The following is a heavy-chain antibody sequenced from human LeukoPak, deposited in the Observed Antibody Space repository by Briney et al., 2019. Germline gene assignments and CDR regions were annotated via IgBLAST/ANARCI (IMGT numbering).Heavy chain of an antibody. Sequence: GGSLRLSCAASGFTFSSYAMSWVRQAPGKGLEWVSSISGRGDTTHFADSVKGRFTISRDTSKNTLYLQMNSLRAEDTAVYYCAKDRSGYYDSSAFDYWGQGTLVTVSS. J-gene: IGHJ4*02. V-gene: IGHV3-23*01. D-gene: IGHD3-22*01. CDR1: GFTFSSYA. CDR2: ISGRGDTT. CDR3: AKDRSGYYDSSAFDY.